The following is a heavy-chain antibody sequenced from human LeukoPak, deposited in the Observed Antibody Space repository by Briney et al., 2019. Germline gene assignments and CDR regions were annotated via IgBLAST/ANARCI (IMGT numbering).Heavy chain of an antibody. Sequence: SVKVSCKASGGTFSSYAISWVRQAPGQGLEWMGGIIPIFGTANYAQKFQGRVTITADESTSTAYMELSSLRSEDTAVYYCARDIDFWSGYYKDKNWFDPWGQGTLVTISS. V-gene: IGHV1-69*13. CDR1: GGTFSSYA. CDR2: IIPIFGTA. CDR3: ARDIDFWSGYYKDKNWFDP. J-gene: IGHJ5*02. D-gene: IGHD3-3*01.